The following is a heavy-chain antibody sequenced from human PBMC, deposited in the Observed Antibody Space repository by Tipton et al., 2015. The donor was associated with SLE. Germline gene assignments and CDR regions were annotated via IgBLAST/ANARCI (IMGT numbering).Heavy chain of an antibody. D-gene: IGHD6-13*01. CDR1: GYTFTSYA. Sequence: QLVQSGAEIKKPGASVKVSCKASGYTFTSYAISWVRQAPGQGLEWMGWINPYTGNTDYAQKVQGRVTMTTDTSRSTAYLDLRSLRPDDTAVYCCARSARMNSNSWYIFWGQGTLVTVSS. J-gene: IGHJ4*02. CDR3: ARSARMNSNSWYIF. V-gene: IGHV1-18*01. CDR2: INPYTGNT.